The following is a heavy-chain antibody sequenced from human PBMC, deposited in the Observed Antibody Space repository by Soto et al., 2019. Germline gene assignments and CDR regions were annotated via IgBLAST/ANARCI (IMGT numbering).Heavy chain of an antibody. J-gene: IGHJ4*02. CDR2: ISYDGSNK. Sequence: GGSLRLSCVASGFTFSSYGMHWVRQAPGKGLEWVAVISYDGSNKYYADSVKGRFTISRDNSKNTLYLQMNSLRAEDTAVYYCANSRALDYGDDDVSISYWGQGTLVTVSS. CDR3: ANSRALDYGDDDVSISY. D-gene: IGHD4-17*01. CDR1: GFTFSSYG. V-gene: IGHV3-30*18.